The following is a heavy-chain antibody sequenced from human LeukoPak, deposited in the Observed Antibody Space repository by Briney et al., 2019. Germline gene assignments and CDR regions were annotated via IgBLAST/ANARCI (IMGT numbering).Heavy chain of an antibody. V-gene: IGHV4-34*01. CDR3: ARPGCPSSYCTNLAN. D-gene: IGHD2-8*01. Sequence: SETLTLTCAVYGWSFSGYYWSWIRQPPGKGLEWMGEINHSGSNNYNPSLKSRVTISVDTSKNQFSLKLSSVTAADTAVYYCARPGCPSSYCTNLANGGQGTMVTVSS. CDR1: GWSFSGYY. CDR2: INHSGSN. J-gene: IGHJ3*01.